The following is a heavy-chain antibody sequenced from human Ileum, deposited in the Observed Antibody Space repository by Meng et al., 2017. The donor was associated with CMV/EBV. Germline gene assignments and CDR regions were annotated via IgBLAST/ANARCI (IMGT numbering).Heavy chain of an antibody. CDR2: IYDAGSIT. CDR3: AKGNTARVTNYYYYSGMDV. D-gene: IGHD5-18*01. CDR1: GFTFSSYA. Sequence: GESLKISCAASGFTFSSYAMNWVRQAPGKGLEWVSVIYDAGSITYYADSVKGRFTISRDNSKNTLYLQMNSLRAEDTAVYYCAKGNTARVTNYYYYSGMDVWGQGTTVTVSS. V-gene: IGHV3-23*03. J-gene: IGHJ6*02.